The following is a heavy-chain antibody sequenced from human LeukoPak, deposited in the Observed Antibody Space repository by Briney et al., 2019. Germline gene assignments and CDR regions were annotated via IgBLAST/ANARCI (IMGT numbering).Heavy chain of an antibody. V-gene: IGHV4-30-4*01. J-gene: IGHJ5*02. CDR2: IHDSGST. Sequence: SQTLSLTCTVSGASISSGDYHWNWIRQPPGKGLEWIGFIHDSGSTYYNPSLKSRVSISRDMSKNQLSLMLSSVTAADTAVYYCARGFGAGNYYYSWFDPWGQGTLVSVSS. CDR3: ARGFGAGNYYYSWFDP. CDR1: GASISSGDYH. D-gene: IGHD3-10*01.